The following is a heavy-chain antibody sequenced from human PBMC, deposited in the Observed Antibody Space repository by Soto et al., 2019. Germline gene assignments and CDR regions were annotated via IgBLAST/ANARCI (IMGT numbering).Heavy chain of an antibody. CDR3: ARSSSASYDSSGYYWKKYDAFDI. V-gene: IGHV1-69*01. CDR2: IIPIFGTA. CDR1: GGTFSSYA. Sequence: QVQLVQSGAEVKKPGSSVKVSCKASGGTFSSYAISWVRQAPGQGLEWMGGIIPIFGTANYAQKFQGRVTITADESTSTAYMELSSLRSEDTAVYYFARSSSASYDSSGYYWKKYDAFDIWGQGTMVTVSS. J-gene: IGHJ3*02. D-gene: IGHD3-22*01.